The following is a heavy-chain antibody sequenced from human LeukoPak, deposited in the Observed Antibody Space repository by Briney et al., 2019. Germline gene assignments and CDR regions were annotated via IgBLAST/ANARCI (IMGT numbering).Heavy chain of an antibody. CDR2: IYTSGST. Sequence: SETLSLTCTVSGGSISSYYWSWIRQPAGKGLEWIGRIYTSGSTNYNPSLKSRVTMSVDTSKNQFSLKLSSVTAADTAVYYCARDQSLLWFGECAFDIWGQGTMVTVSS. D-gene: IGHD3-10*01. V-gene: IGHV4-4*07. J-gene: IGHJ3*02. CDR3: ARDQSLLWFGECAFDI. CDR1: GGSISSYY.